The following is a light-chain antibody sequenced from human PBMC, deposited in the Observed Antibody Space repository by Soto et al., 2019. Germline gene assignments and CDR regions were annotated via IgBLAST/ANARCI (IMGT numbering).Light chain of an antibody. CDR2: DVS. J-gene: IGLJ3*02. V-gene: IGLV2-11*01. CDR3: CSSSGSGPRV. Sequence: QSVLTQPRSVSGAPGQSVTISCTGTSSDVGGYNYVSWYQQHPGKAPKLIIYDVSKRPSGGPDRCSGSTSGNTAALTISGVLDEEEADDYYCSSSGSGPRVFGGGTKLTVL. CDR1: SSDVGGYNY.